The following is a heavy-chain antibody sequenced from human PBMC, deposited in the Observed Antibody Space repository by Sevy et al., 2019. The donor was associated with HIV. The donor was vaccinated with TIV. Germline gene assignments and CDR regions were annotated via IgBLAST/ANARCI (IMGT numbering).Heavy chain of an antibody. CDR2: INPNSGGT. J-gene: IGHJ4*02. CDR3: AREYAPVTYSSSSGY. V-gene: IGHV1-2*02. CDR1: GYTFTGYY. D-gene: IGHD6-6*01. Sequence: ASVKVSCKASGYTFTGYYMHWVRQAPGQGLEWMGWINPNSGGTNYAQKFQGRVTMTRDTSISTAHMELGRLGSDDTAGYYCAREYAPVTYSSSSGYWGQGTLVTVSS.